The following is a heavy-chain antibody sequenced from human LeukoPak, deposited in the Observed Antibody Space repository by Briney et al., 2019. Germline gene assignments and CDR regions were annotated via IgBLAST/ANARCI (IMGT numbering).Heavy chain of an antibody. J-gene: IGHJ4*02. Sequence: SETLSLTCTVSGDSVTNDHYFWSWTRQPPGEGLEWIGYIYYTAGSYYNPSLRSRVTMSIDTSRNQFSLKLSSVTAADTAVYHCGRGMRYSESYVVEYWGLGPLVTVSS. CDR3: GRGMRYSESYVVEY. D-gene: IGHD1-26*01. CDR1: GDSVTNDHYF. V-gene: IGHV4-30-4*01. CDR2: IYYTAGS.